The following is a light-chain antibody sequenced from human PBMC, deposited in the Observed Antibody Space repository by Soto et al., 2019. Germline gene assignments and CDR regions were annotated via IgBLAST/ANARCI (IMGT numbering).Light chain of an antibody. CDR3: QQYDNSPLT. J-gene: IGKJ4*01. Sequence: VLTQSPGTLSLSPWARAALSCRASQSVSSSYLAWYQQKPGQAPRLLIYGASNRATGIPDRFSGSGSGTDFTLTISRLEPEDFAVYYCQQYDNSPLTFGGGNQGGYQ. V-gene: IGKV3-20*01. CDR1: QSVSSSY. CDR2: GAS.